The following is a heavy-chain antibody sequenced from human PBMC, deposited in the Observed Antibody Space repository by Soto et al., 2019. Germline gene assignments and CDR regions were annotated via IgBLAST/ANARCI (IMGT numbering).Heavy chain of an antibody. CDR2: ISYDGSNK. D-gene: IGHD4-17*01. CDR1: GFTFSSYA. CDR3: ARDGPIYGEHGPFDY. V-gene: IGHV3-30-3*01. J-gene: IGHJ4*02. Sequence: QVQLVESGGGVVQPGRSLRLSCAASGFTFSSYAMHWVRQAPGKGLEWVAVISYDGSNKYYADSVKGRFTISRDNSKNTLYLQMNSLRAEDTAVYYCARDGPIYGEHGPFDYWGQGTLVTVSS.